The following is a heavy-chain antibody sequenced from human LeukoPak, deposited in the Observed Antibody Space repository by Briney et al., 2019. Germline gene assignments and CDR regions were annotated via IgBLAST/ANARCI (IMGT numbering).Heavy chain of an antibody. V-gene: IGHV4-59*01. J-gene: IGHJ4*02. Sequence: PSETLSLTCTVSGGSISSYYWSWIRQPPGKGLEWIGYIYYSGSTNYNPSLKSRVTISVDTSKNQFSLKLSSVTAADTAVYYCARGLFRFLEFDYWGQGTLVTVSS. CDR1: GGSISSYY. CDR3: ARGLFRFLEFDY. CDR2: IYYSGST. D-gene: IGHD3-3*01.